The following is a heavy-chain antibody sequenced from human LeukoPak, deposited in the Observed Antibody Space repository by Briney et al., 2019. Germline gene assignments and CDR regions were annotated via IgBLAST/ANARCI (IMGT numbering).Heavy chain of an antibody. D-gene: IGHD2-15*01. CDR1: GFTFSSYA. J-gene: IGHJ4*02. Sequence: SGGSLRLSCAASGFTFSSYAMSWVRQAPGKGLEWVSAISGSGGSTYYAESVRGRFTISRDNSKNTLYLLMNSLIPEDTAVYYCAREVVSTPSYFDSWGQGTLVTVSS. CDR2: ISGSGGST. CDR3: AREVVSTPSYFDS. V-gene: IGHV3-23*01.